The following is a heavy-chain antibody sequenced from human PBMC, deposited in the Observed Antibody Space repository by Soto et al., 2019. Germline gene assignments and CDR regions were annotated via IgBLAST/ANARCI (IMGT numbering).Heavy chain of an antibody. J-gene: IGHJ3*02. Sequence: SVKVSCKASGGTFSSYAISWVRQAPGQGLEWMGGIIPIFGTANYAQKFQGRVTITADKSTSTAYMELSSLRSEDSAVYYCASGGYDSSGYLIGDFDIWGQGTTVTV. V-gene: IGHV1-69*06. CDR2: IIPIFGTA. CDR3: ASGGYDSSGYLIGDFDI. D-gene: IGHD3-22*01. CDR1: GGTFSSYA.